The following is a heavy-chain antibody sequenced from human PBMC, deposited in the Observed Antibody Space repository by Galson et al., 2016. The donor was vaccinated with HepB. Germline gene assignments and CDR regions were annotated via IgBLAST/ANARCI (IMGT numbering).Heavy chain of an antibody. J-gene: IGHJ2*01. CDR3: ARATISDWHFDL. Sequence: ETLSLTCTVSGGSITTDYWTWIRQPPGKGLEWIGYISYSGTSKYNPSLRSRVTISGDTSKNQFSLKLISVTAAVTAVYYCARATISDWHFDLWGRGTLVAVSS. V-gene: IGHV4-59*01. CDR2: ISYSGTS. CDR1: GGSITTDY.